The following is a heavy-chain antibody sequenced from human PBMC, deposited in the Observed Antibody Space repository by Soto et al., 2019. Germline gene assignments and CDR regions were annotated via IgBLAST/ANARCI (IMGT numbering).Heavy chain of an antibody. Sequence: GSLRLSCEASGFIFSDFGMHWVRQAPGKGLEWVAVISYDGNNKYYAQSVKGRFTISRDNSKNTLFLNMDSLRPEDTAVYHCVKGDMDTAVVNSPDAFAFWGPGTTVTFS. J-gene: IGHJ3*01. CDR3: VKGDMDTAVVNSPDAFAF. CDR1: GFIFSDFG. V-gene: IGHV3-30*18. CDR2: ISYDGNNK. D-gene: IGHD5-18*01.